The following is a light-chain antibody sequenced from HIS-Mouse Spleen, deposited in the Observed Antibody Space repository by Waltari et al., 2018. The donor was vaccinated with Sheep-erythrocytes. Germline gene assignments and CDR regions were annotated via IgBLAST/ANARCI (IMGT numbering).Light chain of an antibody. V-gene: IGLV1-44*01. Sequence: QSVLTQPPPASGTPGQRVTISCSGSSSNIGSNTVNWYQQVPGTAPKLLIYSNNQRPSGVPDRFSGSKSGTSASLAISGLQSEDEADYYCAAWDDSLNGVVFGGGTKLTVL. J-gene: IGLJ2*01. CDR1: SSNIGSNT. CDR2: SNN. CDR3: AAWDDSLNGVV.